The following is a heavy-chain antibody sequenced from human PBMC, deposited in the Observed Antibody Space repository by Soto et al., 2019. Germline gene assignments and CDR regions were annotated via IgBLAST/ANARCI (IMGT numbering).Heavy chain of an antibody. D-gene: IGHD6-13*01. CDR2: IYYSGST. V-gene: IGHV4-59*08. CDR3: ARQPRSSSWYYYFDY. CDR1: GGSISSYY. J-gene: IGHJ4*02. Sequence: LETLSLTCTVSGGSISSYYWSWIRQPPGKGLEWIGYIYYSGSTNYNPSLKSRVTISVDTSKNQFSLKLSSVTAADTAVYYCARQPRSSSWYYYFDYWGQGTLVTVSS.